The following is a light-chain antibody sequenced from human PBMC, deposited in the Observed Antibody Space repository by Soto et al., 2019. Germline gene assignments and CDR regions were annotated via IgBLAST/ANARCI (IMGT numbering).Light chain of an antibody. CDR2: KAS. CDR1: QSISSW. Sequence: DIEMSRSPSTLSTSVGDRVTVTCRASQSISSWLAWYQQKTGKAPKLLIYKASSLESGVPSRFSGSGSGTEFTLTISSLQTDDLATYYCQQSYSTPLTFGGGTKVDI. J-gene: IGKJ4*01. CDR3: QQSYSTPLT. V-gene: IGKV1-5*03.